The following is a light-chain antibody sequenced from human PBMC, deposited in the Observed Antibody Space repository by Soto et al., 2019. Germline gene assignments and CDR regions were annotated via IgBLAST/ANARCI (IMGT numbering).Light chain of an antibody. CDR3: QQYNNRPWT. CDR1: QSVSSN. Sequence: IVLTQSPGTLSLSPGERATLSCRASQSVSSNLAWYQQKPGQAPRLLIYGASTRATGIPARFSGSGSGTEFTLTISSLQSEDFAVYYCQQYNNRPWTFGQGTKVDIK. V-gene: IGKV3-15*01. J-gene: IGKJ1*01. CDR2: GAS.